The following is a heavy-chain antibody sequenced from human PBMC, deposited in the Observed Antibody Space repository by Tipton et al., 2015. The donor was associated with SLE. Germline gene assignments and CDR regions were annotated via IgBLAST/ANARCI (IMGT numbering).Heavy chain of an antibody. Sequence: SGFTFSSYGMHWVRQAPGKGLEWVAVIWYDGSNKYYADSVKGRFTISRDNSKNTLYLQMNSLRAEDTAVYYCARDFPYPGANCGGDCYSVFDIWGQGTMVTVSS. V-gene: IGHV3-33*01. CDR2: IWYDGSNK. J-gene: IGHJ3*02. D-gene: IGHD2-21*01. CDR3: ARDFPYPGANCGGDCYSVFDI. CDR1: GFTFSSYG.